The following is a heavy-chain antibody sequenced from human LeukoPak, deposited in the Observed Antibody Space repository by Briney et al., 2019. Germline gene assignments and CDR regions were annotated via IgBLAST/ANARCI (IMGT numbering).Heavy chain of an antibody. Sequence: GGSLRLSCAASGFTFSNYNIHWVRQAPGKGLEWVSYISSSSSYKYYTDSVKGRFTISRDNAKNSLYLQMNDLSAEDTAVYYCARGGYDISDYYYYYYYMDVWGKGTTVTISS. CDR2: ISSSSSYK. CDR3: ARGGYDISDYYYYYYYMDV. CDR1: GFTFSNYN. D-gene: IGHD3-22*01. J-gene: IGHJ6*03. V-gene: IGHV3-21*01.